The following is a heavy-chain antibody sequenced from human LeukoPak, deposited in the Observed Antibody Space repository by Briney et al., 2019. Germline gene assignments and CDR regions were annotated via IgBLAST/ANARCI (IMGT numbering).Heavy chain of an antibody. Sequence: GGSLRLSCAAPGFTVSSNYMSWVRQAPGKGLEWVSVIYSGGSTYYEDSVKGRFTISRDNSKNTLYLQMNSLRAEDSAVYYCATSTYYDFWSGYPQRDYWGQGTLVTVSS. CDR3: ATSTYYDFWSGYPQRDY. J-gene: IGHJ4*02. CDR1: GFTVSSNY. D-gene: IGHD3-3*01. CDR2: IYSGGST. V-gene: IGHV3-53*01.